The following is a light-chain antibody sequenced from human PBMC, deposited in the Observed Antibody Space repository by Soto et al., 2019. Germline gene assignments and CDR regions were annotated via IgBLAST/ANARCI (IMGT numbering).Light chain of an antibody. CDR1: SSNIGAGYG. J-gene: IGLJ1*01. V-gene: IGLV1-40*01. CDR3: QSHDRSLRGNYV. Sequence: QSVLKKPPSVSGAPGQRVTISCTGTSSNIGAGYGVHWYQHLPGTAPKLLIYSNINRPSGVPDRFSGSKSGTSASLAITGLQAEDEADYYCQSHDRSLRGNYVFGTGTKVTVL. CDR2: SNI.